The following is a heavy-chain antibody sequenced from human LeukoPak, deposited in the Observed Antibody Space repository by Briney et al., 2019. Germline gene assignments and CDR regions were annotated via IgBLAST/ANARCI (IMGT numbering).Heavy chain of an antibody. V-gene: IGHV4-59*08. J-gene: IGHJ6*02. Sequence: SETLSLTCTVSGGSISSYYWSWIRQPPGKGLEWIGYIYYSGTTNYNPSLKSRATISLDTSKNQFSLKLSSVTAADTAVYYCASHGAGGYHFYYYGMDVWGQGTTVTVSS. D-gene: IGHD6-25*01. CDR3: ASHGAGGYHFYYYGMDV. CDR1: GGSISSYY. CDR2: IYYSGTT.